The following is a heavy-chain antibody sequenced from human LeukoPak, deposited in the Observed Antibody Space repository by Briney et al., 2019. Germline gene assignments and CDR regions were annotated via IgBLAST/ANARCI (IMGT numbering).Heavy chain of an antibody. V-gene: IGHV1-69-2*01. Sequence: ASVKISCKVSGYTFTDYYMHWVQQAPGKGLEWMGRVDPEDGETIYAEKFQGRVTITADTSTDTAYMELSSLRSEDTAVYYCATSVVPAATGIGDPWGQGTLVTVSS. CDR2: VDPEDGET. CDR1: GYTFTDYY. D-gene: IGHD2-2*01. CDR3: ATSVVPAATGIGDP. J-gene: IGHJ5*02.